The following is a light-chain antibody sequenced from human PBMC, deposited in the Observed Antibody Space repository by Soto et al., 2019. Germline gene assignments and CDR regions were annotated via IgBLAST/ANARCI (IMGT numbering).Light chain of an antibody. Sequence: EIVLTQSPATLSLSPGERATLSCRASQSVSSYLAWYQQKPGQAPRLLIYDASNRATGTPDRFSGSGSGTDFTLTINRLEPEDFALYYCQQYGSSPPTFGQGTKVDI. CDR2: DAS. J-gene: IGKJ1*01. V-gene: IGKV3-20*01. CDR1: QSVSSY. CDR3: QQYGSSPPT.